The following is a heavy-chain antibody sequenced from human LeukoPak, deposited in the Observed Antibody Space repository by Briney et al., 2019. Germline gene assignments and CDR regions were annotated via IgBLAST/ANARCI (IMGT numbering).Heavy chain of an antibody. J-gene: IGHJ4*02. CDR2: ISAYNGNT. Sequence: GASVKVSCKASVYTFTSYGISWVRQAPGQGLEWMGWISAYNGNTNYAQKLQGRVTMTTDTSTSTAYMELRSLRSDDTAVYYCARGKVVTMVRGVIITYSDYWGQGTLVTVSS. D-gene: IGHD3-10*01. CDR3: ARGKVVTMVRGVIITYSDY. CDR1: VYTFTSYG. V-gene: IGHV1-18*01.